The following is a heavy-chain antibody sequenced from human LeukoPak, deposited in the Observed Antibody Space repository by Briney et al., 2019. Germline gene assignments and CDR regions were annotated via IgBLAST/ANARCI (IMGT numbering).Heavy chain of an antibody. V-gene: IGHV4-34*01. CDR3: ARGATQGY. Sequence: SETLSLTCAVYGGSFSGYYWSWIRQPPGKGLEWIGEINHSGSTNYNPSLKSRVTISVDTSKNQFSLKLSSATAADTAVYYCARGATQGYWGQGTLVTVSS. CDR1: GGSFSGYY. J-gene: IGHJ4*02. CDR2: INHSGST. D-gene: IGHD5-12*01.